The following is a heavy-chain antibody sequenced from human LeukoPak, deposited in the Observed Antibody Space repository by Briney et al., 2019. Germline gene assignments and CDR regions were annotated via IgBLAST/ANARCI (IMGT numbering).Heavy chain of an antibody. CDR1: GYSISSGYY. V-gene: IGHV4-61*03. CDR2: IYYSGST. D-gene: IGHD4-23*01. CDR3: ARVGVDYSGNIIKYYFDY. J-gene: IGHJ4*02. Sequence: SETLSLTCTVSGYSISSGYYWSWIRPPPGKGLEWIGDIYYSGSTNYNPSLKSRVIISVDTSKNHFSLKLSPVIASDTAVYYCARVGVDYSGNIIKYYFDYWGQGTLVTVSS.